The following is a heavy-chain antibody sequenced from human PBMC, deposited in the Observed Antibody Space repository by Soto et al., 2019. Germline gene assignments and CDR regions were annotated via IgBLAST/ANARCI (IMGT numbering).Heavy chain of an antibody. CDR1: GYDFTYYG. CDR3: AKNNTSSIDF. J-gene: IGHJ4*02. Sequence: QVELVQSGAEMRRPGASVKVSCQTSGYDFTYYGITWVRQAPGQGLERMGWISVYNSYAHSAQKFRGRVIMTTESTTKTAFLELTDLRSDDTAVYYCAKNNTSSIDFWGQGTLVTVSS. D-gene: IGHD6-13*01. V-gene: IGHV1-18*01. CDR2: ISVYNSYA.